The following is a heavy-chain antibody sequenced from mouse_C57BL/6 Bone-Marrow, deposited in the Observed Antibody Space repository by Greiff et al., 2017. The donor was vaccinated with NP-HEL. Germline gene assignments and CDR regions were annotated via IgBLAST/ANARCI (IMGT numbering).Heavy chain of an antibody. CDR1: GFSLSTFGMG. CDR3: ARIAYYYGSSYPRYWYFDV. CDR2: IWWDDDK. J-gene: IGHJ1*03. Sequence: QVTLKESGPGILQPSQTLSLTCSFSGFSLSTFGMGVGWIRQPSGKGLEWLAHIWWDDDKYYNPALKSLLIISKDTSKNQVFLKIANVDTADTATYYCARIAYYYGSSYPRYWYFDVWGTGTTVTVSS. V-gene: IGHV8-8*01. D-gene: IGHD1-1*01.